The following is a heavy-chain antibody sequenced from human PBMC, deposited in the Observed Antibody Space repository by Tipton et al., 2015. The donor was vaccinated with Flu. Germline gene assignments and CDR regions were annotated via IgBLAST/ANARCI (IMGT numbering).Heavy chain of an antibody. Sequence: NLSLTCTVSGGSVSPYYWNWVRQSPGKGLEWIGYIYYRGTTGYNPSLKSRVTISVDTSKNQVSLKLTSVTAADTAVYYCARDLVQDYRDQYFGMDVWGQGTTVTVSS. D-gene: IGHD4-11*01. J-gene: IGHJ6*02. V-gene: IGHV4-59*02. CDR2: IYYRGTT. CDR1: GGSVSPYY. CDR3: ARDLVQDYRDQYFGMDV.